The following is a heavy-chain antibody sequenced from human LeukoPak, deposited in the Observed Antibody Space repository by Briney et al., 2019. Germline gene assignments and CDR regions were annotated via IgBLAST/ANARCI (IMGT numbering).Heavy chain of an antibody. CDR1: GGSINNGGYY. CDR3: ARNRDGYNSFDY. D-gene: IGHD5-24*01. Sequence: PSETLSLTCTVSGGSINNGGYYWSWIRQHPGKGLEWIGYIYYSGSSYYNPSLRSRVTISVDTSKNHFSLKLSSVTAADTAVYYCARNRDGYNSFDYCGQGTLVTVSS. V-gene: IGHV4-31*03. J-gene: IGHJ4*02. CDR2: IYYSGSS.